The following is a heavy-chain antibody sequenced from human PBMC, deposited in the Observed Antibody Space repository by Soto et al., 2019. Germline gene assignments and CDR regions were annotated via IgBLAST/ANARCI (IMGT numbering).Heavy chain of an antibody. CDR3: ARDDYDSSAQTDAFDI. CDR2: IYYSGST. D-gene: IGHD3-22*01. Sequence: PSETLSLTCTVSGGSISSYYWSWIRQPPGKGLEWIGYIYYSGSTNYNPSLKSRVTISVDTSKNQFSLKLSSVTAADTAVYYCARDDYDSSAQTDAFDIWGQGTMVTVSS. CDR1: GGSISSYY. J-gene: IGHJ3*02. V-gene: IGHV4-59*01.